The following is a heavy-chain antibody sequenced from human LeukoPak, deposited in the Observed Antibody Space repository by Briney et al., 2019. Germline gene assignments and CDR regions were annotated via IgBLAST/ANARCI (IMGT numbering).Heavy chain of an antibody. CDR1: GFNFRTYS. J-gene: IGHJ4*02. V-gene: IGHV3-48*04. D-gene: IGHD1-7*01. Sequence: GGSLRLSCVASGFNFRTYSMKWIRQAPGKGLEWISYISSSSSTLYYADSVKGRFTISRDNANNSLFLHMNGLRAEDSAIYYCARGELIGTVFDYWGQGALVTVSS. CDR2: ISSSSSTL. CDR3: ARGELIGTVFDY.